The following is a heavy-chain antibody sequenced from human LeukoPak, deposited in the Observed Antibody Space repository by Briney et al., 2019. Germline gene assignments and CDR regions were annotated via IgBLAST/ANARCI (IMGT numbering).Heavy chain of an antibody. D-gene: IGHD3-9*01. Sequence: ASVKVSCKASGYTFTSYGISWVRQAPGQGLEWMGWISAYNGNTNYAQKLQGRVTMTTDTSTSTAYMELRSLRSDDTAVYYCARGPWYDILTGYPFHYGMDVWGQGTTVTVSS. J-gene: IGHJ6*02. V-gene: IGHV1-18*01. CDR1: GYTFTSYG. CDR2: ISAYNGNT. CDR3: ARGPWYDILTGYPFHYGMDV.